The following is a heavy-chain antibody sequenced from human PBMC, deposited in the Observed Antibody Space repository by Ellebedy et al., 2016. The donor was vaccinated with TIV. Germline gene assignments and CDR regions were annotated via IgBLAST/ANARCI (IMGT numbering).Heavy chain of an antibody. D-gene: IGHD5-12*01. V-gene: IGHV1-18*01. Sequence: ASVKVSXXASGYTFTSYGISWVRQAPGQGLEWMGWISAYNGNTNYAQKLQGRVTMTTDTSTSTAYMELRSLRSDDTAVYYCARDLAGLGGYSGYADYWGQGTLVTVSS. CDR2: ISAYNGNT. CDR1: GYTFTSYG. CDR3: ARDLAGLGGYSGYADY. J-gene: IGHJ4*02.